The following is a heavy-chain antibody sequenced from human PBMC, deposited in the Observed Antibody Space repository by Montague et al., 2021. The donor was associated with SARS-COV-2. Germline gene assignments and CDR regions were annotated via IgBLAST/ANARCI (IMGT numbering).Heavy chain of an antibody. J-gene: IGHJ4*02. V-gene: IGHV3-48*03. CDR3: ARSRATVFWASSFDY. Sequence: SLRLSCAASGFTFSSYEMNWVRQAPGKGLEWVSYISSSGSTIYYADSVKGRFTIPRDNAKNSLYLQMNSLRAEDTAVYYCARSRATVFWASSFDYWGQGTLSPSPQ. CDR2: ISSSGSTI. D-gene: IGHD3-9*01. CDR1: GFTFSSYE.